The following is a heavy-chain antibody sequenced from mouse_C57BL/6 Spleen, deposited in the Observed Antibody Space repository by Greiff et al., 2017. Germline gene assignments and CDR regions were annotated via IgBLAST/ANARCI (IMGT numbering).Heavy chain of an antibody. CDR1: GYTFTSYW. V-gene: IGHV1-52*01. CDR2: IDPSDSET. J-gene: IGHJ3*01. Sequence: VQLQQPGAELVRPGSSVKPSCKASGYTFTSYWMHWVKQRPIQGLEWIGNIDPSDSETHYNQKFKDKATLTVDKSSSTAYMQLSSLTSEDSAVXYCARGGNYDYDVFAYWGQGTLVTVSA. CDR3: ARGGNYDYDVFAY. D-gene: IGHD2-4*01.